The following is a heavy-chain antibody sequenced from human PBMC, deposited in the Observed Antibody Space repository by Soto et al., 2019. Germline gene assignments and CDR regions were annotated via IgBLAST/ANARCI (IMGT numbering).Heavy chain of an antibody. Sequence: EVQVVESGGGLVQPGRSLRLSCAASGFTFDDYAMHWVRQVPGKGLEWVSGINWNSGSIGYADSVKGRFAISRDNAKNSLHLQMNSLRAEDTAFYYCVKDESINWYSGHFRHWGQGTLVTVSS. V-gene: IGHV3-9*01. CDR2: INWNSGSI. CDR1: GFTFDDYA. D-gene: IGHD6-13*01. CDR3: VKDESINWYSGHFRH. J-gene: IGHJ1*01.